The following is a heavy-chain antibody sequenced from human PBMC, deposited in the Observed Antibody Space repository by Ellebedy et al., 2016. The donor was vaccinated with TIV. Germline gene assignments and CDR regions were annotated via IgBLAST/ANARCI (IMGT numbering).Heavy chain of an antibody. CDR3: AREPYDFWSGYYRAGFDY. Sequence: ASVKVSCXASGYTFTSYDINWVRQATGQGLEWMGWMNPNRGNTGYAQKFQGRVTMTRNTSISTAYMELSSLRSEDTAVYYCAREPYDFWSGYYRAGFDYWGQGTLVTVSS. CDR1: GYTFTSYD. CDR2: MNPNRGNT. V-gene: IGHV1-8*01. D-gene: IGHD3-3*01. J-gene: IGHJ4*02.